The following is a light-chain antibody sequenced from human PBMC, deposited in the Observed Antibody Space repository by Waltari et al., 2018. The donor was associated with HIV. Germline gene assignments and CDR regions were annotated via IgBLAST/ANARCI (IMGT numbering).Light chain of an antibody. CDR1: SSAVGGYNL. J-gene: IGLJ2*01. CDR3: CAYAGSTTYVI. CDR2: EVS. V-gene: IGLV2-23*02. Sequence: SALTQPASVSGSPGPSITISCPGTSSAVGGYNLVSCYQQHPGKAPKLMIYEVSKRPSGVSNRFSGSKSVNTASLTISGLQAEDEADYYCCAYAGSTTYVIFGGGTKLTVL.